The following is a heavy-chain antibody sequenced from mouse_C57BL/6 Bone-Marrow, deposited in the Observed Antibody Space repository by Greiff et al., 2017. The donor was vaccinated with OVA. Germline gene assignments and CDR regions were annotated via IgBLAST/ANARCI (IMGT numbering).Heavy chain of an antibody. V-gene: IGHV14-1*01. CDR1: GFNIKDYY. D-gene: IGHD2-3*01. Sequence: EVQLQESGAELVRPGASVKLSCTASGFNIKDYYMHWVKQRPEQGLEWIGRIDPEDGDTEYAPKFQGKATMTADTASNTAYLQLSSLTSEDTAVYYCTRVGGYYEFAYWGQGTLVTVAA. J-gene: IGHJ3*01. CDR3: TRVGGYYEFAY. CDR2: IDPEDGDT.